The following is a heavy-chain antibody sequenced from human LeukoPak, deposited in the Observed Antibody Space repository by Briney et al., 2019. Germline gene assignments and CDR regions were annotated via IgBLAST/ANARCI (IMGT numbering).Heavy chain of an antibody. V-gene: IGHV3-74*01. CDR1: RFTFSSHW. D-gene: IGHD5-18*01. CDR3: ARDGYFGFDY. Sequence: GGSLRLSCAASRFTFSSHWMHWVRQAPGKGLVWVSRINTDGSGTSYADSVKGRFTISRDNAKNTLYLQMNSLRAEDTAVYFCARDGYFGFDYWGQGTLVTVSS. CDR2: INTDGSGT. J-gene: IGHJ4*02.